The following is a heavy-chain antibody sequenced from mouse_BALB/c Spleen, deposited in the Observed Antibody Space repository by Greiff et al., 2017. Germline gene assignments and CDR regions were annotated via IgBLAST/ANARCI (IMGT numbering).Heavy chain of an antibody. CDR2: IFPGTGTT. CDR1: GYTFTSYW. V-gene: IGHV1S132*01. CDR3: ARRGRDGFAY. D-gene: IGHD2-3*01. J-gene: IGHJ3*01. Sequence: QVQLQQSGAELVKPGASVKLSCKTSGYTFTSYWIQWVKQRPGQGLGWIGEIFPGTGTTYYNEKFKGKATLTIDTSSSTAYMQLSSLTSEDSAVYFCARRGRDGFAYWGQETLVTVSA.